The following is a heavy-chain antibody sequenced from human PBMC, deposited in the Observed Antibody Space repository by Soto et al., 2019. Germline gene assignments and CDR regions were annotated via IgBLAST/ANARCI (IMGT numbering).Heavy chain of an antibody. CDR3: ARRRYCSSTSCYSGAFAI. CDR1: GYSFTSYW. D-gene: IGHD2-2*01. J-gene: IGHJ3*02. CDR2: IYPGDSDT. Sequence: GESLKISCKGSGYSFTSYWIGWVRQMPGKGLEWMGIIYPGDSDTRYSPSFQGQVTISADKSISTAYLQWSSLKASDTAMYYCARRRYCSSTSCYSGAFAIWGQGTMVTVSS. V-gene: IGHV5-51*01.